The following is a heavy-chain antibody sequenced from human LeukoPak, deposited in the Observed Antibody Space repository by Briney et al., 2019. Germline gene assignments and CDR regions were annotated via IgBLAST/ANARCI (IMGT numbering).Heavy chain of an antibody. J-gene: IGHJ4*02. CDR3: ARDRLYYYDSSGYLDY. CDR2: ISYYGSKK. D-gene: IGHD3-22*01. CDR1: GLTFSSYA. Sequence: GGSLTLSCAASGLTFSSYAMHWVRQAPGKGLEWVAVISYYGSKKYYADSVKGRFTIYRDNSKNTLYLQMNSLRAEDTAVYYCARDRLYYYDSSGYLDYWGRGTLVTVSS. V-gene: IGHV3-30-3*01.